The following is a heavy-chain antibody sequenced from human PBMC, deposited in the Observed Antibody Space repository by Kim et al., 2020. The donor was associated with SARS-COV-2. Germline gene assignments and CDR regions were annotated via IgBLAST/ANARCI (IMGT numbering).Heavy chain of an antibody. V-gene: IGHV4-34*01. Sequence: SETLSLTCGVYNGSFSDYSWTWIRQPPGKGLEWIGEINYFGSTDYNPSLKSRVTLSIDTSKKQFSLKVTSVTAADTALYYCARGRRRRDGFNYYYYYGLDVWGQGTTVTVSS. CDR1: NGSFSDYS. J-gene: IGHJ6*02. CDR2: INYFGST. D-gene: IGHD5-12*01. CDR3: ARGRRRRDGFNYYYYYGLDV.